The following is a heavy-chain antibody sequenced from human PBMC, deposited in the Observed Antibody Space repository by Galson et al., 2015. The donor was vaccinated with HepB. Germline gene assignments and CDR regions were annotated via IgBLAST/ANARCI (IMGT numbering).Heavy chain of an antibody. CDR1: GDSISTSLYY. J-gene: IGHJ3*02. CDR3: ARPLVLNGRFYPGVGPFHM. D-gene: IGHD1-26*01. CDR2: IYYSGTT. V-gene: IGHV4-39*01. Sequence: SETLSLTCTVSGDSISTSLYYWGWIRQGPGKDLEWIGSIYYSGTTYYSPSFQSRVAMSVDTSKNQRSLTLTSVTAADTAVYYCARPLVLNGRFYPGVGPFHMWGQGAMVTVS.